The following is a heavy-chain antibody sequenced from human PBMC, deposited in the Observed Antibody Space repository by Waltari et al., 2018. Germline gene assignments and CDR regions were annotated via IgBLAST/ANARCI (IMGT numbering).Heavy chain of an antibody. D-gene: IGHD1-20*01. CDR3: ARDKREYNWNDEDYYYMDV. Sequence: QVQLQESGPGLVKPSQTLSLTCTVSGGSISSGSYYWSWIRQPAGKGLEWNGRIYTSGSTNYNPSLKSRVTISVDTSKNQFSLKLSSVTAADTAVYYCARDKREYNWNDEDYYYMDVWGKGTTVTVSS. J-gene: IGHJ6*03. CDR1: GGSISSGSYY. V-gene: IGHV4-61*02. CDR2: IYTSGST.